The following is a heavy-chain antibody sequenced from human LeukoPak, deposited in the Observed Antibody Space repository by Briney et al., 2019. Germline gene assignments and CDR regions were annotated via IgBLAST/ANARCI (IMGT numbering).Heavy chain of an antibody. CDR1: AFSLNAYN. V-gene: IGHV3-21*04. CDR3: VRDRGTYRPIDY. Sequence: GGSLRLSCAASAFSLNAYNMNWVRQAPGKGLEWVSSISYTGTYIYYADSVKGRFTISRDNAQNSLYLQMNSLRAEDTAIYYCVRDRGTYRPIDYWGQGILVTVSS. CDR2: ISYTGTYI. D-gene: IGHD1-26*01. J-gene: IGHJ4*02.